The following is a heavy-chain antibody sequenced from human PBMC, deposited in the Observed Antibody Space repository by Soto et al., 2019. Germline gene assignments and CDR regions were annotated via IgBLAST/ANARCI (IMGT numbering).Heavy chain of an antibody. CDR2: IWYDGSNK. CDR3: ARGWYCGGDCYEWYFDL. D-gene: IGHD2-21*02. J-gene: IGHJ2*01. CDR1: VFTFSSYG. V-gene: IGHV3-33*01. Sequence: QVQLVESGGGVVQPGRSLKLSCAASVFTFSSYGMHWVRQAPGKGLEWVAVIWYDGSNKYYADSVKGRFTISRDNSKNTLYLQMNSLRAEDTAVYYCARGWYCGGDCYEWYFDLWGRGTLVTVSS.